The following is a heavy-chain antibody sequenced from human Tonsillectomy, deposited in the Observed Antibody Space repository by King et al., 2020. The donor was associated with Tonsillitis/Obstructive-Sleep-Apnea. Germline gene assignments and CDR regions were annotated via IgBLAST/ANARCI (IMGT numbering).Heavy chain of an antibody. D-gene: IGHD6-6*01. CDR2: IKSKTDGGTT. CDR1: GFTFSNAW. CDR3: ASRSSSP. Sequence: VQLVESGGCLVKPGESLRLSCAASGFTFSNAWMTWVRQAPGKGLEWVVRIKSKTDGGTTDYAAPVKGRFTISRDDSKNTLYLQMNSLKTEDTAVYYCASRSSSPWGQGTLVTVSS. V-gene: IGHV3-15*01. J-gene: IGHJ5*02.